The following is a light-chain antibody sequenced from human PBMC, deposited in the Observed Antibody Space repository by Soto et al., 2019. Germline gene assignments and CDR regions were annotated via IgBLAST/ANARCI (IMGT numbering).Light chain of an antibody. Sequence: ELVMTQSPVTLSVSPGERATLSCRAGQSVSSNLAWYQQKPGQAPRXLIYDTSNRATGIPARFSGSGSGTDGTITISSLEPEDVAVYEGHQRKSWPRTFGQGTKVDI. CDR1: QSVSSN. J-gene: IGKJ1*01. CDR3: HQRKSWPRT. V-gene: IGKV3-11*01. CDR2: DTS.